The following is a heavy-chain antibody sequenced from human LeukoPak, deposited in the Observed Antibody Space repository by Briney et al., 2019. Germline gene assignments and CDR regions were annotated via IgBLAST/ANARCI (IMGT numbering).Heavy chain of an antibody. V-gene: IGHV3-30-3*01. CDR1: GFTFSSYA. CDR2: ISYDGSNK. D-gene: IGHD3-10*01. Sequence: GGSLRLSCAASGFTFSSYAMHWVRQAPGKGLEWVAVISYDGSNKYYADSVKGRFTISRDNSKNTLYLQMNSLRAEDTAVYYCARERPMVRGVIDYWGQGTLVTVSS. J-gene: IGHJ4*02. CDR3: ARERPMVRGVIDY.